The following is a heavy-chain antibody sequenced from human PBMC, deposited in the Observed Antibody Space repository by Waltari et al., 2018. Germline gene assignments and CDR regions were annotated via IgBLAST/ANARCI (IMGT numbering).Heavy chain of an antibody. J-gene: IGHJ2*01. CDR2: INSDGSST. Sequence: EVQLVESGGGLIQPGGSLRLSCAASGFTVSSNYMSWVRQAPGKGLVWVSRINSDGSSTSYADAVKGRFTISRDNAKNTLYLQMNSLRAEDTAVYYCARGLLVVYAINWYFDLWGRGTLVTVSS. CDR1: GFTVSSNY. D-gene: IGHD2-8*02. CDR3: ARGLLVVYAINWYFDL. V-gene: IGHV3-74*02.